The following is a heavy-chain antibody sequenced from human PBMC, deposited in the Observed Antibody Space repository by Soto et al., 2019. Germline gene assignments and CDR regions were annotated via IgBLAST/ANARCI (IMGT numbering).Heavy chain of an antibody. CDR1: GYTFTSYD. D-gene: IGHD2-21*01. CDR2: MNPNSGNT. J-gene: IGHJ6*02. V-gene: IGHV1-8*01. CDR3: SIAIPPYDYYGMDV. Sequence: QVQLVQSGAEVKKPGASVKVSCKASGYTFTSYDINWVRQATGQGLEWMGWMNPNSGNTGYAQKFQGGVTXIRXTXTSTAYMELSSLRSEDTAVYYWSIAIPPYDYYGMDVWCQGTTVTVSS.